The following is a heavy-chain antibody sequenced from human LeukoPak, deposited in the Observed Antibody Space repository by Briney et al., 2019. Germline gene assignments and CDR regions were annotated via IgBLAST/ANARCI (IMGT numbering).Heavy chain of an antibody. CDR3: ARWPTMVRPGAYYMDV. Sequence: ASVKVSCKASGYTFTSYGISWVRQAPGQGLEWMGWISAYNGNTNYAQKLQGRVTMTTDTSTSTAYMELRSLRSDDTAVYYCARWPTMVRPGAYYMDVWGKGTTVTISS. CDR1: GYTFTSYG. V-gene: IGHV1-18*01. D-gene: IGHD3-10*01. CDR2: ISAYNGNT. J-gene: IGHJ6*03.